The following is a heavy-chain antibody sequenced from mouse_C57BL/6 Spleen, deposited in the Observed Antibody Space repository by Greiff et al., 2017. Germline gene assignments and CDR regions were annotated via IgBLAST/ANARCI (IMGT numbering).Heavy chain of an antibody. Sequence: VQLQQSGPELVKPGASVKISCKASGYTFTDYYMNWVKQSHGKSLEWIGDINPNNGGTSYNQKFKGKATLTVDESSSTAYMELRSLTSEDSAVYYCAELGLDYWGQGTTLTVSS. J-gene: IGHJ2*01. D-gene: IGHD4-1*01. CDR1: GYTFTDYY. CDR2: INPNNGGT. V-gene: IGHV1-26*01. CDR3: AELGLDY.